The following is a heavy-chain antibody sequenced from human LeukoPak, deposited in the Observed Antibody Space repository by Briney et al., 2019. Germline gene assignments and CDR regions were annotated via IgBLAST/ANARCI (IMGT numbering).Heavy chain of an antibody. J-gene: IGHJ4*02. V-gene: IGHV3-66*01. D-gene: IGHD3-9*01. Sequence: GGTLRLSCTASGFTFSSYGMNWVRQAPGKGLEWVSVIYSGGSTYYADSVKGRFTISRDNSKNTLYLQMNSLRAEDTAVYYCARDAPALLTGHDYWGQGTLVTVSS. CDR3: ARDAPALLTGHDY. CDR2: IYSGGST. CDR1: GFTFSSYG.